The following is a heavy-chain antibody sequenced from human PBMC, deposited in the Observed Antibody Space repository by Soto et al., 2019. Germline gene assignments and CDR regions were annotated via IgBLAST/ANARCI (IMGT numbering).Heavy chain of an antibody. CDR1: GFTFNTYV. CDR2: ISGSGGDT. Sequence: EVHLLESGGGSVQPGGSLRLSCAASGFTFNTYVMNWVRQAPGKGLEWVSRISGSGGDTYYADSVKGRFTISRDNSKNTLYLEMNSLRPEDTTVYYCARALDLSVTGAAFWGQGTLVTVSS. CDR3: ARALDLSVTGAAF. V-gene: IGHV3-23*01. D-gene: IGHD1-7*01. J-gene: IGHJ4*02.